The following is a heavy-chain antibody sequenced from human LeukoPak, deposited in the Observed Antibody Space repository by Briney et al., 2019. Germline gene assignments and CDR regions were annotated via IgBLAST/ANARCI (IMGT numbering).Heavy chain of an antibody. Sequence: SETLSLTCTVSGYSISSGYYWGWIRQPPGKGLEWIGSIYHSGSTYYNPSLKSRVTISVDTSKNQFSLKLSSVTAADTAVYYCARFGSGSCYKRGYNWFDPWGQGTLVTVSS. V-gene: IGHV4-38-2*02. CDR2: IYHSGST. D-gene: IGHD3-10*01. J-gene: IGHJ5*02. CDR1: GYSISSGYY. CDR3: ARFGSGSCYKRGYNWFDP.